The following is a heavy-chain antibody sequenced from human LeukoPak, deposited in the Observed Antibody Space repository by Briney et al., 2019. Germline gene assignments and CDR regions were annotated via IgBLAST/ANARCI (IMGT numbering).Heavy chain of an antibody. Sequence: ASVKVPCKASGYTFTGYYMHWVRQAPGQGLEWMGWINPNSGGTDYAQKFQGRVTMTRDTSITTAYMELSRLRSDDTAVYYCARECSTTSCSFTFDYWGQGTLVTVSS. CDR2: INPNSGGT. CDR1: GYTFTGYY. J-gene: IGHJ4*02. D-gene: IGHD2-2*01. V-gene: IGHV1-2*02. CDR3: ARECSTTSCSFTFDY.